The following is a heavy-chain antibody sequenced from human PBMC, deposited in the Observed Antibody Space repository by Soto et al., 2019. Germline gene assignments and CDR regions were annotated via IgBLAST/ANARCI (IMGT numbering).Heavy chain of an antibody. CDR1: GGSISSGGYY. V-gene: IGHV4-31*03. J-gene: IGHJ4*02. D-gene: IGHD3-16*02. CDR2: IYYSGST. CDR3: ARAAMITFGGVIVRSFTHFDY. Sequence: QVQLQESGPGLVKPSQTLSLTCTVSGGSISSGGYYWSWIRQHPGQGLEWIGYIYYSGSTYYNPSLKSRVTISVDTSKNQFSLKLSSVTAADTAVYYCARAAMITFGGVIVRSFTHFDYWGQGTLVTVSS.